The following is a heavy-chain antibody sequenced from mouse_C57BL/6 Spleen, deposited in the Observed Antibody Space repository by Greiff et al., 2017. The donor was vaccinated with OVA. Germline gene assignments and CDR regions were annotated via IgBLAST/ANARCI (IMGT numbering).Heavy chain of an antibody. D-gene: IGHD2-5*01. Sequence: EVQLVESEGGLVQPGSSMKLSCTASGFTFSDYYMAWVRQVPEKGLEWVANINYDGSSTYYLDSLKSRFIISRDNAKNILYLQMSSLKSEDTATYYCARGGYSNYEGWYFDVWGTGTTVTVSS. J-gene: IGHJ1*03. CDR2: INYDGSST. CDR1: GFTFSDYY. V-gene: IGHV5-16*01. CDR3: ARGGYSNYEGWYFDV.